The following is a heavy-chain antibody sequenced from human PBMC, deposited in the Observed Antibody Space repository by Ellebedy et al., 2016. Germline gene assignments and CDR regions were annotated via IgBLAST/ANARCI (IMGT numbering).Heavy chain of an antibody. D-gene: IGHD6-13*01. CDR3: TRGIAAAGTETGGMDV. CDR1: GFTFSSYS. J-gene: IGHJ6*02. CDR2: ISSSSSYI. Sequence: GESLKISCAASGFTFSSYSMNWVRQAPGKGLEWVSSISSSSSYIYYADSVKGRFTISRDNAKNSLYLQMNSLRAEDTAVYYCTRGIAAAGTETGGMDVWGQGTTVTVSS. V-gene: IGHV3-21*01.